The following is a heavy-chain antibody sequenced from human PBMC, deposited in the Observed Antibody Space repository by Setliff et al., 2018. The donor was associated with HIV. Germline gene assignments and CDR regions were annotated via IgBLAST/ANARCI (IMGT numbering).Heavy chain of an antibody. D-gene: IGHD6-19*01. V-gene: IGHV4-59*01. CDR2: IYYSGSS. J-gene: IGHJ6*03. CDR3: ARGYPGIAVAGLSYYYYYYMDV. CDR1: GGSISSYY. Sequence: SETLSLTCTVSGGSISSYYWSWIRQPPGKGLEWDGYIYYSGSSNYNPSLKSRVTISVETDKNQFSLKLSSVTAADTAVYYCARGYPGIAVAGLSYYYYYYMDVWGKGTTVTVSS.